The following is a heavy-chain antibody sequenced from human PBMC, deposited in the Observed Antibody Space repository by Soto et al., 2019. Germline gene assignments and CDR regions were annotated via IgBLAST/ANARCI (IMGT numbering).Heavy chain of an antibody. D-gene: IGHD5-12*01. J-gene: IGHJ4*02. V-gene: IGHV4-30-2*01. Sequence: LSHPRAVSGGTPRRGGFSWVLVPPPPGKGLEWIGYIYHSGSTYYNPSLKSRVTISVDRSKNQFSLKLSSVTAADTAVYYCAAGGGLPRYYWGQGTLVTVS. CDR3: AAGGGLPRYY. CDR2: IYHSGST. CDR1: GGTPRRGGFS.